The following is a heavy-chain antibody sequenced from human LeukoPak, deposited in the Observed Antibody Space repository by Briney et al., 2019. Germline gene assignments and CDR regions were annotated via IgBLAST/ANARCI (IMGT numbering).Heavy chain of an antibody. J-gene: IGHJ4*02. CDR1: GGTFSSYA. V-gene: IGHV1-46*03. CDR3: ARAGTSWNFDY. Sequence: ASVKVSYKASGGTFSSYAISWVRQAPGQGLEWMGIINPSGGSTSYAQKFQGRVTMTRDTSTSTVYMELSSLRSEDTAVYYCARAGTSWNFDYWGQGTLVTVSS. CDR2: INPSGGST. D-gene: IGHD2-2*01.